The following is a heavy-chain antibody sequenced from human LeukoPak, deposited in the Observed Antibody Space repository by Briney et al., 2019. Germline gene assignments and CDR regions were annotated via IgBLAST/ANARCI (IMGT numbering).Heavy chain of an antibody. J-gene: IGHJ4*02. Sequence: PGRSLRLSCAASGFPFNSYAMHWVRQAPGKGLEWVAVIWYDGSNKYYADSVKGRFTISRGNSKNTLYLQMSSLRPEDTAVYYCAKGAYLRYFEWLWANWGQGTLVTVSS. CDR2: IWYDGSNK. D-gene: IGHD3-9*01. V-gene: IGHV3-33*06. CDR1: GFPFNSYA. CDR3: AKGAYLRYFEWLWAN.